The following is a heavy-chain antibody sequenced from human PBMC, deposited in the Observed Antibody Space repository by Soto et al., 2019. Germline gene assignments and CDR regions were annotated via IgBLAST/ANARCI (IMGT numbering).Heavy chain of an antibody. CDR2: IYYSGST. D-gene: IGHD6-19*01. CDR1: GGSISTYY. Sequence: PSETLSLTCTVSGGSISTYYWSWIRQPPGKGLEWIGYIYYSGSTSYNPSLKSRVTISVDTSKNQFSLKLRSVTAADAAVYYCASDRSSGWDQGYGMDVWGQGTTVTVSS. V-gene: IGHV4-59*01. CDR3: ASDRSSGWDQGYGMDV. J-gene: IGHJ6*02.